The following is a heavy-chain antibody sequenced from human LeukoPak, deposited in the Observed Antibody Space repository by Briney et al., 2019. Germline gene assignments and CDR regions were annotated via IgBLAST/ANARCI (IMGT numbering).Heavy chain of an antibody. V-gene: IGHV3-11*01. J-gene: IGHJ6*02. Sequence: PGGSLRLSCAASGFTFSDYYMSWIRQAPGKGLEWVSYISSSGSTIYYADSVKGRFTISRGNAKNSLYLQMNSLRAEDTAVYYCARDSSPTALYYYYGMDVWGQGTTVTVSS. CDR1: GFTFSDYY. CDR3: ARDSSPTALYYYYGMDV. CDR2: ISSSGSTI.